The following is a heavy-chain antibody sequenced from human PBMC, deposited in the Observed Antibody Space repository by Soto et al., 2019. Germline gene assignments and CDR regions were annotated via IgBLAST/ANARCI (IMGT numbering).Heavy chain of an antibody. CDR2: IIPIFGTA. Sequence: QVQLVQSGAEVKKPGSSVKVSCKASGGTFSSYAISWVRQAPGQGLEWMGGIIPIFGTANYAQKFQGRVTITADESTSTAYMELGSLRSEDTAVYYRARELWYTSSSLAGFDYWGQGTLVTVSS. V-gene: IGHV1-69*01. CDR1: GGTFSSYA. J-gene: IGHJ4*02. CDR3: ARELWYTSSSLAGFDY. D-gene: IGHD6-6*01.